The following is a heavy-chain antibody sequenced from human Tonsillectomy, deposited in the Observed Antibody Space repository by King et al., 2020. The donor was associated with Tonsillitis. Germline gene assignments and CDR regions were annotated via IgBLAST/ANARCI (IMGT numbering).Heavy chain of an antibody. CDR3: ARGGFWSGTSPRRNFDY. J-gene: IGHJ4*02. Sequence: VQLVESGGGVVQPGRSLRLSCAASGFTFSSYAMHWVRQAPGKGLEWVAVISYDGSNKYYADSVKGRFTISRDNSKNTLYLQMNSLRAEDTAVYYCARGGFWSGTSPRRNFDYWGQGTLVTVSS. D-gene: IGHD3-3*01. V-gene: IGHV3-30*04. CDR1: GFTFSSYA. CDR2: ISYDGSNK.